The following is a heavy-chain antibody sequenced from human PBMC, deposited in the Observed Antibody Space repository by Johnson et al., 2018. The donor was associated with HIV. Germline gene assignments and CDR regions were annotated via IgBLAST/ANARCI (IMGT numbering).Heavy chain of an antibody. V-gene: IGHV3-30*03. CDR1: GFTFSSYS. J-gene: IGHJ3*02. CDR3: ARGFHRGGAFDI. CDR2: ISYDGSNN. D-gene: IGHD1-14*01. Sequence: QVQLVESGGCVVQPGRSLRLSCAASGFTFSSYSMHWVRQAPGKGLEWVAVISYDGSNNYYADSVKGRFTISRDNSKNTLYLQMNSLRAEDTAVYYCARGFHRGGAFDIWGQGTMVTVSS.